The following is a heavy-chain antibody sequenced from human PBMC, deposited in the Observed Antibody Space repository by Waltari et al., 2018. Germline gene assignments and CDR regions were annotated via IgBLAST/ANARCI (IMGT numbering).Heavy chain of an antibody. D-gene: IGHD3-9*01. CDR2: VYWDGSQ. CDR1: GFSFSTSGVG. V-gene: IGHV2-5*02. Sequence: QITLKESGPTLVKPTQTLTLTCAFSGFSFSTSGVGVGWIRQPPGKALEWLAFVYWDGSQRYSPSLKGRLTITKDTSEDQVVLTMTNMDTVDTATYFYARRPSHYDIFSGDYNYFAYWGQGILVTVSS. J-gene: IGHJ4*02. CDR3: ARRPSHYDIFSGDYNYFAY.